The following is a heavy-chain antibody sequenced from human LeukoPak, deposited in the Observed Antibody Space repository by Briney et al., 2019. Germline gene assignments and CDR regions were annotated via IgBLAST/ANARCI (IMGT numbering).Heavy chain of an antibody. CDR1: GFTFSSYA. J-gene: IGHJ4*02. CDR3: AKAVYSYGYIFDY. D-gene: IGHD5-18*01. Sequence: GGSLRLSCAASGFTFSSYAMSWVRQAPGKGLDWVSAISGSGGSTYYADSVKCRFTISRDNSKNTLYLQMNSLRAEDTAVYYCAKAVYSYGYIFDYWGQGTLVTVSS. CDR2: ISGSGGST. V-gene: IGHV3-23*01.